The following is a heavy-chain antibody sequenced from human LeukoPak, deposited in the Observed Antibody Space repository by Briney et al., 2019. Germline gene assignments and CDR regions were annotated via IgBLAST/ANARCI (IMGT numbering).Heavy chain of an antibody. D-gene: IGHD3-22*01. CDR3: AIPNYYDSSGTPHDAFDI. J-gene: IGHJ3*02. V-gene: IGHV3-30*02. CDR2: IRYDGSNK. CDR1: GFTFSSYG. Sequence: GGSLRLSCAASGFTFSSYGMHWVRQAPGKGLEWVAFIRYDGSNKYYADSVKGRFTISRDNSKNTLYLQMNSLRAEDTAVYYCAIPNYYDSSGTPHDAFDIWGQGTMVTVSS.